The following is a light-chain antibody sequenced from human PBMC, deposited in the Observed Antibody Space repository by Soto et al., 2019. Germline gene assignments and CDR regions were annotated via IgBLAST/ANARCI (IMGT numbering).Light chain of an antibody. CDR3: SSNAGSNDLRV. Sequence: QSALTQPPSASGSPGQSVTISCTGTSSDLGGYNYVSWYQQHPGKAPKLMIYEVSKRPSGVPDRFSSSKSGNTASLTVSGLQTEDEADYYCSSNAGSNDLRVFGGGTKLTVL. CDR1: SSDLGGYNY. V-gene: IGLV2-8*01. CDR2: EVS. J-gene: IGLJ3*02.